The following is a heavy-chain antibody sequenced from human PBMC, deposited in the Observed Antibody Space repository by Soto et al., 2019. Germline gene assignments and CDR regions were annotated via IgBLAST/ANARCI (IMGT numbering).Heavy chain of an antibody. CDR2: ISSSSSTI. CDR1: GFTFSSYS. V-gene: IGHV3-48*01. D-gene: IGHD6-13*01. Sequence: GGSLRLSCAASGFTFSSYSMNWVRQAPGKGLEWVSYISSSSSTIYYADSVRGRFTISRDNAKNSLYLQMNSLRAEDTAVYYCARNRGRHSREGSIDYWGQGTLVTVSS. CDR3: ARNRGRHSREGSIDY. J-gene: IGHJ4*02.